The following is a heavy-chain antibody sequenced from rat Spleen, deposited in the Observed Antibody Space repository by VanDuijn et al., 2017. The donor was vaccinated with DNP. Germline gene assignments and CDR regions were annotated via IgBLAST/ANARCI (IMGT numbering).Heavy chain of an antibody. CDR2: ISTGGGIT. CDR1: GLTFSNAD. D-gene: IGHD3-1*01. Sequence: EVQLVESGGGLVQPGRSMKLSCGASGLTFSNADMAWVRQAPTRGLEWVASISTGGGITYYRDSVKGRFIVSRDNAKSTLDLQMDSLRSEDTATYYCVRRGGKGLFSKWGQGTLVTVSS. V-gene: IGHV5-25*01. CDR3: VRRGGKGLFSK. J-gene: IGHJ3*01.